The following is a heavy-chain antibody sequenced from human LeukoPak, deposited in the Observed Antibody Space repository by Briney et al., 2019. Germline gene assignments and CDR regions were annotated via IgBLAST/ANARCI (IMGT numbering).Heavy chain of an antibody. CDR3: ARYNSAWKTDDY. D-gene: IGHD6-19*01. V-gene: IGHV3-7*03. J-gene: IGHJ4*02. Sequence: GGSLRLSCAASGFTFNSYWMTWVRQAPGKGLEWGADIKQDGSEKYYAGSVKGRFTISRDNAKNSLYLQMNSLRAEDTAVYFCARYNSAWKTDDYWGRGTLFTVSS. CDR2: IKQDGSEK. CDR1: GFTFNSYW.